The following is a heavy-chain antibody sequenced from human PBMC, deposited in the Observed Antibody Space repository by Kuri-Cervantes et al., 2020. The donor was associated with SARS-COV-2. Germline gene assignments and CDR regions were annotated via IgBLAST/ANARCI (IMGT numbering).Heavy chain of an antibody. CDR3: AKVPGDGNYGYYYFYMDV. CDR2: IRYDGNEK. V-gene: IGHV3-30*02. J-gene: IGHJ6*03. D-gene: IGHD4-17*01. CDR1: GFILGTYG. Sequence: GRSLCLACAADGFILGTYGLHWVRQVPGKGLEWVAFIRYDGNEKYYADSVKGRFTISRDNSKNTAYLQLTSLRVEDTAVYYCAKVPGDGNYGYYYFYMDVWGKGTSFTVSS.